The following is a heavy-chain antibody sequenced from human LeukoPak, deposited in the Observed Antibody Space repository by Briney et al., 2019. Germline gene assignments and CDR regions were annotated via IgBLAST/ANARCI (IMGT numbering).Heavy chain of an antibody. CDR1: GGTFSSYA. J-gene: IGHJ4*02. CDR3: ARGSCSGGSCYFDY. V-gene: IGHV1-69*13. D-gene: IGHD2-15*01. Sequence: SVKVSCKASGGTFSSYAISWVRQAPGQGLEWMGGIIHIFGTANYAQKFQGRVTITADESTSTAYMELSSLRSEDTAVYYCARGSCSGGSCYFDYWGQGTLVTVSS. CDR2: IIHIFGTA.